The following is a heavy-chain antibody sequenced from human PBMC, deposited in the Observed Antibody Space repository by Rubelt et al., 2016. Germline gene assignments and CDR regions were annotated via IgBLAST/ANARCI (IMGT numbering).Heavy chain of an antibody. J-gene: IGHJ3*02. V-gene: IGHV4-38-2*02. CDR2: IYHSGSS. CDR1: GYSISSGYY. D-gene: IGHD7-27*01. CDR3: ASRVPPPLGAFDS. Sequence: QLQLQESGPGLVKPSETLSLTCTVSGYSISSGYYWGWIRQPPGKGLEWSGSIYHSGSSYYNPSLKIRVTRSVDTSNNPVSLKLSSVTAADTAVYYCASRVPPPLGAFDSWGQGTMVTVSS.